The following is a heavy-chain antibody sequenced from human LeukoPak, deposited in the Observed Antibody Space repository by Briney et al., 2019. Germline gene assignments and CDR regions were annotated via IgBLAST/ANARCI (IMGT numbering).Heavy chain of an antibody. CDR2: ISWNSGSI. J-gene: IGHJ4*02. Sequence: PGGSLRLSCEASGFTFDDYAMHWVRQAPGKGLEWVSGISWNSGSIGYAGSVKGRFTISRDSAKSSLYLQMNSLRAEDTALYYCVKDYDSSGYYPSYWGQGTLVTVSS. D-gene: IGHD3-22*01. CDR3: VKDYDSSGYYPSY. V-gene: IGHV3-9*01. CDR1: GFTFDDYA.